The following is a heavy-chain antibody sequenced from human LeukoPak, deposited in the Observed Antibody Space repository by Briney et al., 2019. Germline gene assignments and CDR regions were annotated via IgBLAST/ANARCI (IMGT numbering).Heavy chain of an antibody. V-gene: IGHV3-74*01. CDR3: AKAPVEMATPSTAPIDY. J-gene: IGHJ4*02. CDR2: ISSDGSST. CDR1: GCTFSSYW. Sequence: GWSLTLSCPASGCTFSSYWMHWVRQAPGKGLVWVSRISSDGSSTNYADSVKGRFTSSTDNSKNTMYLQMNSLRAEDTAVYYRAKAPVEMATPSTAPIDYWGQGTLVTVSS. D-gene: IGHD5-24*01.